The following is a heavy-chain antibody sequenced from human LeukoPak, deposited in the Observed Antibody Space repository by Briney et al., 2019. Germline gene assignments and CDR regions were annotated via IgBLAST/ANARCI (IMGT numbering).Heavy chain of an antibody. D-gene: IGHD3-3*01. CDR2: IKQDGSEK. CDR3: ARDVVDFWSGYYTSIEY. V-gene: IGHV3-7*01. Sequence: PGGSLRLSCAASGFTFSNYWMSWVRQAPGKGLEWVANIKQDGSEKYYVDSVKGRFTISRDNAKNSLYLQMNSLRAEDTAVYYCARDVVDFWSGYYTSIEYWGQGTLVTVSS. CDR1: GFTFSNYW. J-gene: IGHJ4*02.